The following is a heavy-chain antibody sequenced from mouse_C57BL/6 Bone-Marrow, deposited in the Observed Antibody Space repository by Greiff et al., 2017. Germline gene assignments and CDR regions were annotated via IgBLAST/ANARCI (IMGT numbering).Heavy chain of an antibody. J-gene: IGHJ4*01. V-gene: IGHV5-6*01. D-gene: IGHD2-4*01. CDR1: GFTFSSYG. CDR2: ISSGGSYT. CDR3: ARHYDYDDCYAMDY. Sequence: EVQRVESGGDLVKPGGSLKLSCAASGFTFSSYGMSWVRQTPDKRLEWVATISSGGSYTYYPDSVKGRFTISRDNAKNTLYLQMSSLKSEDTAMXYCARHYDYDDCYAMDYWGQGTSVTVSS.